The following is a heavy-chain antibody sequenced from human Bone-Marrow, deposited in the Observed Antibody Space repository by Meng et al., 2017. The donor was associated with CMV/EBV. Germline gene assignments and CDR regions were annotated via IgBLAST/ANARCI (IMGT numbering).Heavy chain of an antibody. CDR3: ARGRKAKYQMLFDAFDI. Sequence: GEPLKISCAASGFTFSSYAMSWVRQAPGKGLEWVSSLSSGSTYTYYADSLKGRFTISRDNAKNSLYLQMNSLRAEDTAVYYCARGRKAKYQMLFDAFDIWGQGTMVTVSS. CDR2: LSSGSTYT. J-gene: IGHJ3*02. CDR1: GFTFSSYA. V-gene: IGHV3-21*01. D-gene: IGHD2-2*01.